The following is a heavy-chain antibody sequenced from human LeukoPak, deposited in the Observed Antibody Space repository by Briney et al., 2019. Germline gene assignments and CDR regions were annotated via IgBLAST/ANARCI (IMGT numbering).Heavy chain of an antibody. CDR2: IIPIFGTA. V-gene: IGHV1-69*13. Sequence: SVKVSCKASGGTFSSYAISWVRQAPGQGLEWMGAIIPIFGTANYAQKFQGRVTITADESTSTAYMELSSLRSEDTAVYYCARVPDYYDSSGQDYWGQGTLVTVSP. J-gene: IGHJ4*02. CDR1: GGTFSSYA. D-gene: IGHD3-22*01. CDR3: ARVPDYYDSSGQDY.